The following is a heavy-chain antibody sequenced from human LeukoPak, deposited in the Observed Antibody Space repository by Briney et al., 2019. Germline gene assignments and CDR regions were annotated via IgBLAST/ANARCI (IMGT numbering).Heavy chain of an antibody. D-gene: IGHD2-2*02. Sequence: ASVKVSCKASGYTFTSYDNNWVRQATGPGLEWMGRMNPNSGNTGYAQKFQGRVTITRNTSISTAYMELSSLRSEDTAVYYCARPRSRSGVVVPAAISGLEAFDIWGQVTMVTVSS. CDR1: GYTFTSYD. CDR2: MNPNSGNT. J-gene: IGHJ3*02. CDR3: ARPRSRSGVVVPAAISGLEAFDI. V-gene: IGHV1-8*03.